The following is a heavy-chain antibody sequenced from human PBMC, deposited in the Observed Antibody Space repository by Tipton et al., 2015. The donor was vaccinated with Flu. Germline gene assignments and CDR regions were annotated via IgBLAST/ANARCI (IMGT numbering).Heavy chain of an antibody. CDR1: SGSFSGYF. Sequence: TLSLTCAVYSGSFSGYFWSWIRQPPGKGLEWIGSVYYSGNSYYNPSLESRVTISVDTSKDYFYLKMTSVTAADTAIYYCARCYVGYPHIYWGQGRLVTVSS. V-gene: IGHV4-34*10. CDR2: VYYSGNS. J-gene: IGHJ4*02. CDR3: ARCYVGYPHIY. D-gene: IGHD3-16*01.